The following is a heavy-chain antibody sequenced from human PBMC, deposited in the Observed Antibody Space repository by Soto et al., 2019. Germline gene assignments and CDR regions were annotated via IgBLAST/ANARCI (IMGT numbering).Heavy chain of an antibody. D-gene: IGHD3-3*01. V-gene: IGHV3-11*01. CDR1: GFTFSDYY. J-gene: IGHJ5*02. CDR3: ARDYAHFGVVKRWFDP. CDR2: ISLSGSGI. Sequence: GGSLRLSCAASGFTFSDYYMSWIRQAPAKGLEWVSHISLSGSGIYYADSVKGRFTISRDNAKNLLYLQMNSLRAEDTAVYYCARDYAHFGVVKRWFDPWGQGTLVTVLL.